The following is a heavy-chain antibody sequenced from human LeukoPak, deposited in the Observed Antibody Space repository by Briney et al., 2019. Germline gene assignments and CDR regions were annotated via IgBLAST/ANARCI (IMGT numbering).Heavy chain of an antibody. V-gene: IGHV3-74*01. Sequence: PGGSLRLSCAAYGFTLSSYWMPWVRQAPGKGLGWVSRINSDGSGATYADSVKGRFTTSRDNAKNTLYLQMNSLRVEDTAVYYCARSVTPLFDYWGQGTLVTVSS. CDR2: INSDGSGA. CDR3: ARSVTPLFDY. CDR1: GFTLSSYW. D-gene: IGHD2-21*02. J-gene: IGHJ4*02.